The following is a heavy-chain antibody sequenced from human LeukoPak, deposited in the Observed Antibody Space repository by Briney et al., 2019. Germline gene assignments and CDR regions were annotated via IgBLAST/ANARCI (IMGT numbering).Heavy chain of an antibody. J-gene: IGHJ4*02. CDR3: ARLEYTAMVTTFDY. Sequence: SETLSLTCTVSGDSINNSSYYWGWIRQPPGKGLEWIGSIYYSGSTYYNPSLKSRVTISVDTSKNQFSLKLSSVTPADTAVYYCARLEYTAMVTTFDYWGQGTLVTVSS. D-gene: IGHD5-18*01. CDR2: IYYSGST. V-gene: IGHV4-39*01. CDR1: GDSINNSSYY.